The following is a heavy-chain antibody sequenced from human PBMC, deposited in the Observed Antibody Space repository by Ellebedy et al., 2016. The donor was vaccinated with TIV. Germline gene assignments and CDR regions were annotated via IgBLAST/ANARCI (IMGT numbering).Heavy chain of an antibody. Sequence: GESLKISCAASGFTFSDYSMNWVRQAPGKGLEWISYISGNSGTIYYEDSVKGRFTISRDNAKTSLFLQMYSLRAEDTAVYYCARDGYNPKWYLDLWGRGTLVTVVS. D-gene: IGHD5-24*01. CDR1: GFTFSDYS. V-gene: IGHV3-48*04. CDR3: ARDGYNPKWYLDL. J-gene: IGHJ2*01. CDR2: ISGNSGTI.